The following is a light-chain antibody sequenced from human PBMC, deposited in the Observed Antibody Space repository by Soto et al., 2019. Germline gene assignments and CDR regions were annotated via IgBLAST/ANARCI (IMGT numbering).Light chain of an antibody. V-gene: IGKV3-20*01. CDR2: GAS. CDR1: QSVRSNF. Sequence: EILLRQSPDTLSLSPGERATLSCRASQSVRSNFLAWYQQKPGQAPRLLIYGASNRATGTPDRFSGSGSGTDFTLTITRLEPEDFAMYYCQRYDSFRTFGQGTKVDIK. J-gene: IGKJ1*01. CDR3: QRYDSFRT.